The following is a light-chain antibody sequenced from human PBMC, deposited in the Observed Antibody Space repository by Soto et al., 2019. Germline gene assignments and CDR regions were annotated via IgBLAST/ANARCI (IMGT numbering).Light chain of an antibody. J-gene: IGKJ4*01. V-gene: IGKV3-11*01. CDR2: DAS. CDR3: QHRSSWPLT. Sequence: EIVLTQSPATLSLPPGERATLSCRASQSVATFLAWYQQKPGQAPRLLVYDASNRATGIPARFSGSGSGTDFTLTISSLEPEDFAVYYCQHRSSWPLTFGGGTKVEIK. CDR1: QSVATF.